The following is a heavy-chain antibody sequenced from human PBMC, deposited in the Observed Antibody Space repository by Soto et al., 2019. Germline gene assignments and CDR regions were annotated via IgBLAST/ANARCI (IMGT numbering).Heavy chain of an antibody. D-gene: IGHD4-17*01. CDR2: ISYDGSNK. J-gene: IGHJ4*02. V-gene: IGHV3-30-3*01. CDR3: ARGGRPYGFDY. Sequence: GGSLRLSCAASGFTFSSYAMHWVRQAPGKGLEWVAVISYDGSNKYYADSVKGRFTISRDNSKNTLYLQMNSLRAEDTAVYYCARGGRPYGFDYWGQGTLVTVSS. CDR1: GFTFSSYA.